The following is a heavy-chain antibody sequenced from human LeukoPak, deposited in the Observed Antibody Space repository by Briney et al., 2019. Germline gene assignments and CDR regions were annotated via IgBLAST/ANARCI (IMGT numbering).Heavy chain of an antibody. J-gene: IGHJ4*02. CDR2: IYYSGST. D-gene: IGHD2-15*01. CDR1: GGSISSYY. V-gene: IGHV4-59*01. CDR3: ARERCSGGSCYLGY. Sequence: SETLSLTCTVSGGSISSYYWSWIRQPPGKGLEWIGYIYYSGSTNYNPSLKSRVTISVDTSKNQSSLKLSSVTAADTAVYYCARERCSGGSCYLGYWGQGTLVTVSS.